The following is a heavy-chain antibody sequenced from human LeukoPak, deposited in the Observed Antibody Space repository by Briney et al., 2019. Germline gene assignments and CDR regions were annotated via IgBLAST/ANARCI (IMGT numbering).Heavy chain of an antibody. CDR3: ARDPYVSNFDY. D-gene: IGHD3-10*02. V-gene: IGHV3-48*03. CDR1: GFTFSSYG. J-gene: IGHJ4*02. CDR2: ISSSGSI. Sequence: GGSLRLSCVASGFTFSSYGMNWVRQAPGKGLEWVSYISSSGSIYYADSVKGRFTISRDNAQNSLYLHMHSLRVEDTAVYYCARDPYVSNFDYWGQGTLVTVSS.